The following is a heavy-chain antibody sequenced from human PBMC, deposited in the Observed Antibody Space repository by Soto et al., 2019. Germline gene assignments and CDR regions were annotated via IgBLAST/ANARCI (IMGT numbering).Heavy chain of an antibody. CDR1: GYTFTGYY. CDR2: INPNSGGT. V-gene: IGHV1-2*04. Sequence: ASVKVSCKASGYTFTGYYMHGVRQAPGQGLEWMGWINPNSGGTNYAQKFQGWVTMTRDTSISTAYMELSRLRSDDTAVYYCARDLGINSGYDPFDYWGQGTLVTVSS. J-gene: IGHJ4*02. D-gene: IGHD5-12*01. CDR3: ARDLGINSGYDPFDY.